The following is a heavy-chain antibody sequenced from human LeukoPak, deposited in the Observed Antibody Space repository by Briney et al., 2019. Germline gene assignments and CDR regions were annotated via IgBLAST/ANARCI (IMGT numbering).Heavy chain of an antibody. J-gene: IGHJ3*02. Sequence: TSETLSLTCAAYGGSFSGYYWSWIRQPPGKGLEWIGEINHSGSTNYNPSLKSRVTISVDTSKNQFSLKLSSVTAADTAVYYCARVEQWLVRLGAFDIWGQGTMVTVSS. D-gene: IGHD6-19*01. CDR3: ARVEQWLVRLGAFDI. CDR1: GGSFSGYY. V-gene: IGHV4-34*01. CDR2: INHSGST.